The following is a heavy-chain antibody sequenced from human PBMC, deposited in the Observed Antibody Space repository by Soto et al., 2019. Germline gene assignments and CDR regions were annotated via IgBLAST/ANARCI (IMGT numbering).Heavy chain of an antibody. V-gene: IGHV3-11*05. D-gene: IGHD3-10*01. CDR1: GFTFSDYY. Sequence: QVQLVESGGGLVKPGGSLRLSCAASGFTFSDYYMSWIRQAPGKGLEWVSYISSSSSYTNYADSVKGRFTISRDNAKNSLYLPMNSLRAEDTAVYYCARDLPRVRGVNHDGMDVWGQGTTITVAS. CDR2: ISSSSSYT. CDR3: ARDLPRVRGVNHDGMDV. J-gene: IGHJ6*02.